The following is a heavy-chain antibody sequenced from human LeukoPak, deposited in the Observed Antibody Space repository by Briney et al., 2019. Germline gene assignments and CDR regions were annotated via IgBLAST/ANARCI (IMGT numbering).Heavy chain of an antibody. CDR1: GGSISSYY. D-gene: IGHD6-19*01. CDR2: IYYSGST. J-gene: IGHJ4*02. V-gene: IGHV4-59*12. CDR3: ARGGLESSGTDY. Sequence: SETLSLTCTVSGGSISSYYWSWVRQPPGKGLEWIGYIYYSGSTNYNPSLKSRVTISVDTSKNQFSLKLSSVTAADTAVYYCARGGLESSGTDYWGQGTLVTVSS.